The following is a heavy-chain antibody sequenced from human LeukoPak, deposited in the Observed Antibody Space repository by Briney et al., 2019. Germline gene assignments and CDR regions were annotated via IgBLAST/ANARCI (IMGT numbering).Heavy chain of an antibody. D-gene: IGHD2-21*01. CDR3: ARERQDTILHSGAFDI. V-gene: IGHV3-30-3*01. Sequence: GGSLRLSCAASGFTFSTYFMHWVRQAPGKGLEWVADIASDGGHTFYVESVKGRFTISRDNSKNTLYLQMNSLRAEDTAVYFCARERQDTILHSGAFDIWGQGTLVTVSS. CDR2: IASDGGHT. J-gene: IGHJ4*02. CDR1: GFTFSTYF.